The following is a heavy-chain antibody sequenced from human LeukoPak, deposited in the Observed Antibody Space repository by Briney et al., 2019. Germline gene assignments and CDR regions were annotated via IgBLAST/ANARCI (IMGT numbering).Heavy chain of an antibody. Sequence: RGSLRLSCRASGFTFSDHYMTWVRQAPGKGLEYISYLSNTGSDSFYADSVKGRFSISRDNAEKSLYLQMNDLRAEDTAVYYCARGHWGLDYWGQGTLVTVSS. CDR1: GFTFSDHY. CDR3: ARGHWGLDY. CDR2: LSNTGSDS. J-gene: IGHJ4*02. D-gene: IGHD7-27*01. V-gene: IGHV3-11*01.